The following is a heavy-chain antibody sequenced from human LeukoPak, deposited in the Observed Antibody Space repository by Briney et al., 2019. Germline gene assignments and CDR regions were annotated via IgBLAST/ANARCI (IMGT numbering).Heavy chain of an antibody. CDR1: GYTFTGYY. Sequence: GASVKVSCKASGYTFTGYYMHWVRQAPGQGLEWMGWMNPNSGNTGYAQKLQGRVTMTTDTSTSTAYMELRSLRSDDTAVYYCAREGRYFDWLLMGSDYWGQGTLVTVSS. CDR2: MNPNSGNT. D-gene: IGHD3-9*01. V-gene: IGHV1-18*04. J-gene: IGHJ4*02. CDR3: AREGRYFDWLLMGSDY.